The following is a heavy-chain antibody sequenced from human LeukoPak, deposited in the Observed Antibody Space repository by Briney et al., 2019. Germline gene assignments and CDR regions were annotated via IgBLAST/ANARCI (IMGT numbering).Heavy chain of an antibody. CDR1: GFTVSTNY. V-gene: IGHV3-66*01. D-gene: IGHD3-22*01. CDR3: AKGRPYYDSSGYSDY. J-gene: IGHJ4*02. Sequence: GGSLRLSCAASGFTVSTNYMSWVRQAPGKGLEWVSIIYSDGSTYYADSVKGRFTISRDNSKNTLYLQINSLRAEDTAVYYCAKGRPYYDSSGYSDYWGQGTLVTVSS. CDR2: IYSDGST.